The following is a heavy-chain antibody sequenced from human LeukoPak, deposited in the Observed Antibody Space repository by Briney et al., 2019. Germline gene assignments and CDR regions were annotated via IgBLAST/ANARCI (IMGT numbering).Heavy chain of an antibody. D-gene: IGHD2-15*01. V-gene: IGHV4-61*02. CDR1: GGSISSGNYY. J-gene: IGHJ4*02. CDR2: MYASGSA. Sequence: SETLSLTCTVSGGSISSGNYYWSWIRQPAGKGLEWIGRMYASGSATYNPSLKSRVTISEDTSKNQFSLKLSSVTAADTAVYYCARFHRYCSGGSCYSGFDYWGQGTLVTVSS. CDR3: ARFHRYCSGGSCYSGFDY.